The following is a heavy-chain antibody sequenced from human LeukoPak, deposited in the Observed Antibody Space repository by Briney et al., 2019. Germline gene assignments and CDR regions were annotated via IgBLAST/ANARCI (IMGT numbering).Heavy chain of an antibody. CDR1: GGSFSGYY. Sequence: SETLSLTCAVYGGSFSGYYWSCIRQPPGKGLEGVGEINHSGSTNYNPSLKRRVTISVDTSKTQFSLKLSSVTAADTAVYYCARRGYSYGSDYWGQGTLVTVSS. V-gene: IGHV4-34*01. J-gene: IGHJ4*02. CDR2: INHSGST. D-gene: IGHD5-18*01. CDR3: ARRGYSYGSDY.